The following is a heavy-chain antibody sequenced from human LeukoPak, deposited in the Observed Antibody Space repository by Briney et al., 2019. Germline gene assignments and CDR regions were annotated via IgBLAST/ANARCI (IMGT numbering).Heavy chain of an antibody. J-gene: IGHJ4*02. CDR2: IYTSGST. Sequence: SETLSLTCTVSGGSISSYYWSWIRQPAGKGLEWIGRIYTSGSTNYNPSLKSRATMAVDTSKNQFSLRLSSVTAADTAVYYCARDGFYDSSGYYYNWVFDYWGQGTLVTVSS. D-gene: IGHD3-22*01. V-gene: IGHV4-4*07. CDR1: GGSISSYY. CDR3: ARDGFYDSSGYYYNWVFDY.